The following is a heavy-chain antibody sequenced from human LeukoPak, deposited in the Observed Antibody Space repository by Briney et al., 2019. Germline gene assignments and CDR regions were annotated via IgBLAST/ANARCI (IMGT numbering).Heavy chain of an antibody. CDR3: ARAMRSGYDY. J-gene: IGHJ4*02. CDR1: GFTFSRYG. CDR2: ICSSSDSI. D-gene: IGHD5-12*01. V-gene: IGHV3-48*02. Sequence: QPGGSVRLSCAASGFTFSRYGMNGVRQAPGKRLEWVSYICSSSDSIYYADSVKGRFTISRDNAENSLCLQMISLRDEDTAVYYCARAMRSGYDYWGQGTLVTVSS.